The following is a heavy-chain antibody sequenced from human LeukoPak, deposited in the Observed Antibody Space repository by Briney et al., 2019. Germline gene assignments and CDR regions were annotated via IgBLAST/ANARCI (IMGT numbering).Heavy chain of an antibody. V-gene: IGHV3-7*01. CDR1: GFTFSSYW. CDR3: ARDLPLRYFDWYDY. D-gene: IGHD3-9*01. J-gene: IGHJ4*02. Sequence: GGSLRLSCAASGFTFSSYWMSWVRQAPGKGLEWVANIKQDGSEKYYVDSVKGRFTISRDNAKNSLYLQMNSLRAEDTAVYYCARDLPLRYFDWYDYWGQGTLVTVSS. CDR2: IKQDGSEK.